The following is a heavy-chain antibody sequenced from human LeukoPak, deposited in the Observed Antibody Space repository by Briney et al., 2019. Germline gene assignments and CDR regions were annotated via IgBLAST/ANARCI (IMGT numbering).Heavy chain of an antibody. J-gene: IGHJ3*02. CDR1: GYTLTELS. CDR3: AAVKTYYYDTSGYYFPLTAFDI. Sequence: GASVKVSCKVSGYTLTELSMHWVRQAPGKGLEWMGGFDPEDGETIYAQKFQGRVTMTEDTSTDTAYMELSSLRSEDTAVYYCAAVKTYYYDTSGYYFPLTAFDIWGQGTMVTVSS. D-gene: IGHD3-22*01. V-gene: IGHV1-24*01. CDR2: FDPEDGET.